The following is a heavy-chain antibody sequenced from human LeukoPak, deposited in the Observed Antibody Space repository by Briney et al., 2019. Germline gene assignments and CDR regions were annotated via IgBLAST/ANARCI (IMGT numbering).Heavy chain of an antibody. Sequence: ASVKVSCTASVYTFTAYYMHWVRQAPGQGLEWMGWINPNSGGTNFAQKFQGRVTMTRDTSISTAYMELSRLRSDDTAVYYCAREYYGRALDPWGQGTLVTVSS. J-gene: IGHJ5*02. D-gene: IGHD2-21*01. CDR2: INPNSGGT. V-gene: IGHV1-2*02. CDR3: AREYYGRALDP. CDR1: VYTFTAYY.